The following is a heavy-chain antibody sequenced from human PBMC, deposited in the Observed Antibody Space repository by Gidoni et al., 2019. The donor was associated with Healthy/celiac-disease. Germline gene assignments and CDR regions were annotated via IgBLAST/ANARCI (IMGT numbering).Heavy chain of an antibody. Sequence: QVQLVESGGGVVQPGRSLSLSCAASGFTFSSYGMHWVRQAPGKGLEWVAVISYDGSNKYYADSVKGRFTISRDNSKNTLYLQMNSLRAEDTAVYYCASHVGATTGDYWGQGTLVTVSS. CDR3: ASHVGATTGDY. D-gene: IGHD1-26*01. CDR1: GFTFSSYG. V-gene: IGHV3-30*03. CDR2: ISYDGSNK. J-gene: IGHJ4*02.